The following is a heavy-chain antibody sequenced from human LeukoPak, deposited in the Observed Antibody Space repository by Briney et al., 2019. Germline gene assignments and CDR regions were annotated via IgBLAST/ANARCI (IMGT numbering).Heavy chain of an antibody. J-gene: IGHJ3*02. D-gene: IGHD1-20*01. CDR2: IYTSGST. CDR1: GGSISSYY. Sequence: SETLSLTCTVSGGSISSYYWSWIRQPPGKGLEWIGYIYTSGSTNYNPSLKSRVTISVDMSKNQFSLKLSSVTAADTAVYYCARHNWNHDAFDIWGQGTMVTVSS. CDR3: ARHNWNHDAFDI. V-gene: IGHV4-4*09.